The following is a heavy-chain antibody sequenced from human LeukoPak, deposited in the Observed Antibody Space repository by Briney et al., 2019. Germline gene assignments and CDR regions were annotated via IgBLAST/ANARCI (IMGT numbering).Heavy chain of an antibody. J-gene: IGHJ6*03. V-gene: IGHV4-34*01. CDR1: GGSFSGFY. D-gene: IGHD6-13*01. Sequence: SETLSLTCAVYGGSFSGFYWSWIRQPPGKGLEWIGEINHSGSTNYNPSLKSRVSISVDTPKKQFSLKLSSVTAADTAVYYCARQDRTGSSSWLRRYYYMDVWGKGTTVTVSS. CDR3: ARQDRTGSSSWLRRYYYMDV. CDR2: INHSGST.